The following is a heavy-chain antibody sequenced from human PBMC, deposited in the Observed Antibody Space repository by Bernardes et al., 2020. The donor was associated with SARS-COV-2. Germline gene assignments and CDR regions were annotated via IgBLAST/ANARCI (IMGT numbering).Heavy chain of an antibody. Sequence: GGSLRLSCVASGFTFSQNAMTWVRQVPGKGLEWVSHIYDGGRPYYADSVKGRFAISRDNSKNTFNLQVNNLRAEDTAVYYCAVRISGCVYWGKGTLLTVSS. CDR3: AVRISGCVY. CDR1: GFTFSQNA. D-gene: IGHD2-21*01. J-gene: IGHJ4*02. V-gene: IGHV3-66*01. CDR2: IYDGGRP.